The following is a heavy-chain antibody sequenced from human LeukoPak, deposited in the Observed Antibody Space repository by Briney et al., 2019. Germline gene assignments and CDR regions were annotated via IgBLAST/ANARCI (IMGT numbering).Heavy chain of an antibody. V-gene: IGHV3-23*01. CDR3: AKDRGSDSSGYYYVDAFDI. Sequence: GGSLRLSCAASGXTFSSYAMSWVRQAPGKGLEWVSAISGSGGSTYYADSVKGRFTISRDNSKNTLYLQMNSLRAEDTAVYYCAKDRGSDSSGYYYVDAFDIWGQGTMVTVSS. J-gene: IGHJ3*02. D-gene: IGHD3-22*01. CDR2: ISGSGGST. CDR1: GXTFSSYA.